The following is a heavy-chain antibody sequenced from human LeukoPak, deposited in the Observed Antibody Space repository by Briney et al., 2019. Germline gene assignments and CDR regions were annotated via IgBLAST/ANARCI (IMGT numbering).Heavy chain of an antibody. D-gene: IGHD3-10*01. CDR2: ISSSGSTI. CDR1: GFTFSDYY. CDR3: ARYDYGSGSYDY. Sequence: GGSLRLSCAASGFTFSDYYMSWIRHAPGKGLELVSCISSSGSTIYYADSVKGRFTISRDNAKNSLYLQMNSLRAEDTAVYYCARYDYGSGSYDYWGQGTLVTVSS. J-gene: IGHJ4*02. V-gene: IGHV3-11*01.